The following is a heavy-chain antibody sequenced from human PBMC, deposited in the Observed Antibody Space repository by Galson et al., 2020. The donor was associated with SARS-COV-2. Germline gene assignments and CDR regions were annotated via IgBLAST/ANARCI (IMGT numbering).Heavy chain of an antibody. J-gene: IGHJ4*02. CDR2: ISYDGSNK. D-gene: IGHD3-10*01. V-gene: IGHV3-30*18. CDR3: AKGYSGSYYTTFDY. CDR1: GFTFSSYG. Sequence: GESLKISCAASGFTFSSYGMHWVRQAPGKGLEWVAVISYDGSNKYYADPVKGRFTISRDNSKNTLYLQMNSLRAEDTAVYYCAKGYSGSYYTTFDYWGQGTLVTVSS.